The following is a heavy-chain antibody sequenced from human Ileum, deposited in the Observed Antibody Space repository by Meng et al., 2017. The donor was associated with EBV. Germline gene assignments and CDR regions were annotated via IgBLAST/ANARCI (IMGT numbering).Heavy chain of an antibody. CDR2: LGAHDGDT. D-gene: IGHD3-10*01. J-gene: IGHJ4*02. V-gene: IGHV1-18*01. CDR1: DYTFMGYG. CDR3: ARGTPGRSYSDY. Sequence: GHAVQCGPEVKEPGASVKVSCKASDYTFMGYGVSWVRQVPGQGLEWMALLGAHDGDTSHAPKFQGRVTVSADRPTATAYMELRSLRSDDTAVYYCARGTPGRSYSDYWGQGTLVTVSS.